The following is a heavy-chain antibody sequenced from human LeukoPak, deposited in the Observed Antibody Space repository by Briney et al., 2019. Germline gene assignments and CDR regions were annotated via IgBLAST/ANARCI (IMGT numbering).Heavy chain of an antibody. D-gene: IGHD3-22*01. CDR1: AFTFSNYW. CDR2: INQDGSEK. Sequence: GGSLRLSCEASAFTFSNYWMNWVRQAPGKGLEWVANINQDGSEKYYVDSVEGRFTISRDTAKNSLYLQMNSLRAEDTAVYYCARDSPDSSYDYWGQGTLVTVSS. V-gene: IGHV3-7*05. J-gene: IGHJ4*02. CDR3: ARDSPDSSYDY.